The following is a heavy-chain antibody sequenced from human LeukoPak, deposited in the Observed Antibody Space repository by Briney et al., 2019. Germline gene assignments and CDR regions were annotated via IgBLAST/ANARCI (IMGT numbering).Heavy chain of an antibody. J-gene: IGHJ4*02. CDR3: ARGGGSYHFDY. Sequence: GGSLRLSCAASGFTFSSYAMHWVRQAPGKGLEWVSVIYSGGDTYYADSVKGRFTTSRDNSKNTLYLQMNSLRAEDTAVYYCARGGGSYHFDYWGQGTLVTVSS. CDR2: IYSGGDT. D-gene: IGHD1-26*01. CDR1: GFTFSSYA. V-gene: IGHV3-53*01.